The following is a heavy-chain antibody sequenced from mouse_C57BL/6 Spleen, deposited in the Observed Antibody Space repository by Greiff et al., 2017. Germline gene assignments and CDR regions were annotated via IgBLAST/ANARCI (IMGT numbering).Heavy chain of an antibody. CDR1: GYAFTNYL. CDR2: INPGCGGT. D-gene: IGHD1-1*01. CDR3: ARGGYYYGSSYFDV. J-gene: IGHJ1*03. V-gene: IGHV1-54*01. Sequence: QVQLQQSGAELVRPGTSVKVSCKASGYAFTNYLIEWVKQRPGQGLEWIGVINPGCGGTNYNEKFKGKATLTADKSSSTAYMQLSSLTSEDSAVYFCARGGYYYGSSYFDVWGTGTTVTVSS.